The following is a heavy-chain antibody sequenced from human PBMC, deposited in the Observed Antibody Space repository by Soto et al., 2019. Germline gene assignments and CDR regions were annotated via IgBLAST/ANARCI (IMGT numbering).Heavy chain of an antibody. CDR1: GFTFSGYG. CDR2: ISYDGNNK. CDR3: AKGGRGTYYYYYGMDV. Sequence: PGGSLRLSCAASGFTFSGYGMRWVRQAPGKGLEWVAVISYDGNNKYYADSVKGRFTISRDNSKNTLYLQMNSLRAEDTAVYYCAKGGRGTYYYYYGMDVWGQGTTVTVSS. V-gene: IGHV3-30*18. J-gene: IGHJ6*02. D-gene: IGHD1-1*01.